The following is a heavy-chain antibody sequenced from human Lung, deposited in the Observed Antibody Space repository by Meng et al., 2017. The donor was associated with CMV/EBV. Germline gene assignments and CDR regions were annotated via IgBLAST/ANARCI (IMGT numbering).Heavy chain of an antibody. D-gene: IGHD3-10*01. V-gene: IGHV1-2*06. CDR3: ARFGEVIDY. CDR2: INPKSGAT. J-gene: IGHJ4*02. CDR1: GYTFTGYY. Sequence: QVQLVQSGAEVKKPGASVKVSCKASGYTFTGYYMHWVRQAPGQGLEWMGRINPKSGATDYAQKFQGRVTLTRDTSINTAYMELNRLTSDDTAVYYCARFGEVIDYWGQGTLVTVSS.